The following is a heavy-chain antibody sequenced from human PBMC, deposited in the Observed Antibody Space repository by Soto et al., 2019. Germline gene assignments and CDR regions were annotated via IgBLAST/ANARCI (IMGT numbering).Heavy chain of an antibody. J-gene: IGHJ4*02. V-gene: IGHV1-2*04. D-gene: IGHD6-13*01. Sequence: ASVKVSCKASGYTFTGYYMHWVRQAPGQGLEWMGWINPNSGGTNYAQKFQGWVTMTRDTSISTAYMELSRLRSDDTAVYYCARARIAAAGYFDYSGQGTLVTVSS. CDR2: INPNSGGT. CDR3: ARARIAAAGYFDY. CDR1: GYTFTGYY.